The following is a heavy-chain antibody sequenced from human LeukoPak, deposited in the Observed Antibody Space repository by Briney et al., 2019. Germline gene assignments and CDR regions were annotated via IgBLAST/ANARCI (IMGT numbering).Heavy chain of an antibody. J-gene: IGHJ5*02. CDR3: ARRSSSWKNWFDP. CDR2: IYYSGTT. Sequence: SETLSLTCTVSGGSIDSNSWTWIRQPPGKGLEWIGYIYYSGTTNYNPSLKSRVTMSVDMSKNQFSLKRSSVTAADTAVYYCARRSSSWKNWFDPWGQGTLVTVSS. D-gene: IGHD6-13*01. V-gene: IGHV4-59*01. CDR1: GGSIDSNS.